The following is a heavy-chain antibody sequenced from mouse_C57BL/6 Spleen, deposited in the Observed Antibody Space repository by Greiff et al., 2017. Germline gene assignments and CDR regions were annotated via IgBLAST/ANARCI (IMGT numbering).Heavy chain of an antibody. V-gene: IGHV1-74*01. Sequence: QVQLQQPGAELVKPGASVKVSCKASGYTFTSYWMHWVQQRPGQGLEWIGRIHPSDSDTNYNQTFKGKATLTVDKSSSTAYMQLSSLTSEDSAVDYCAKDYGNGAMDYWGQGTSVTVSS. D-gene: IGHD2-1*01. CDR1: GYTFTSYW. J-gene: IGHJ4*01. CDR3: AKDYGNGAMDY. CDR2: IHPSDSDT.